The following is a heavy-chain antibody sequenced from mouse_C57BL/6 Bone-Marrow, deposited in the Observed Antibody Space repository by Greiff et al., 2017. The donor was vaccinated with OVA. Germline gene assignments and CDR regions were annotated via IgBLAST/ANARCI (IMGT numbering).Heavy chain of an antibody. J-gene: IGHJ3*01. Sequence: QVQLQQPGAELVRPGTSVKLSCKASGYTFTSYWMHWVKQRPGQGLEWIGVIDPSDSYTNYNQKFKGKATLTVDTSSSTAYMQLSSLTSEDSAVYYCARWTVAAYWGQGTLVTVSA. D-gene: IGHD1-1*01. CDR2: IDPSDSYT. CDR1: GYTFTSYW. CDR3: ARWTVAAY. V-gene: IGHV1-59*01.